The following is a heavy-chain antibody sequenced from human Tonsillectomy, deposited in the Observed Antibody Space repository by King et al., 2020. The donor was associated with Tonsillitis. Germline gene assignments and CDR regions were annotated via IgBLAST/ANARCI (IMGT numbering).Heavy chain of an antibody. J-gene: IGHJ4*02. CDR3: ASPPVGY. Sequence: QLQESGPGLVKPSETLSLTCTVSGGSISGYYWSWIRQPPGKGLEWIGYIYYSGSTNYNPSLKSRVTISVDTSKNQFSLKLSSVTAADTAVYYCASPPVGYWGQGTLVTVSS. CDR1: GGSISGYY. V-gene: IGHV4-59*01. CDR2: IYYSGST.